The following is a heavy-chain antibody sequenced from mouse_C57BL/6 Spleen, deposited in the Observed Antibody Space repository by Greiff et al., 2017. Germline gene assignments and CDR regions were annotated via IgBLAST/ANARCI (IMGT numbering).Heavy chain of an antibody. CDR3: ASWDNFDY. CDR1: GFNIKDYY. V-gene: IGHV14-2*01. J-gene: IGHJ2*01. D-gene: IGHD4-1*01. Sequence: VQLQQSGAELVKPGASVKLSCTASGFNIKDYYMPWMKQRTEPGLEWIGRIDPEDGETKSAPKFQGKATITADTSSNTAYLQLSSLTSEDTAVYYCASWDNFDYWGQGTTLTVSS. CDR2: IDPEDGET.